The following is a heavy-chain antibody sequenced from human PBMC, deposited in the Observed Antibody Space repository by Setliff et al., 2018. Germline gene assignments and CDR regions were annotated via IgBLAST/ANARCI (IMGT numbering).Heavy chain of an antibody. CDR1: GDSISSGSYY. J-gene: IGHJ4*02. CDR3: ASTPDGDLYYNFWSGYYLTLDY. D-gene: IGHD3-3*01. V-gene: IGHV4-61*09. Sequence: SETLSLTCTVSGDSISSGSYYWTWIRQPAGKGLEWIGHFHTGGSTNYNRSLRSRVSISVDTSKNQFSLKLSSVTAAATAVYYCASTPDGDLYYNFWSGYYLTLDYWGQGTLVTVSS. CDR2: FHTGGST.